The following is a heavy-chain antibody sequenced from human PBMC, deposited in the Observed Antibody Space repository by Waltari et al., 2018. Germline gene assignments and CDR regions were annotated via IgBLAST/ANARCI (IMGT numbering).Heavy chain of an antibody. J-gene: IGHJ4*02. V-gene: IGHV3-15*01. CDR3: ATYYGDY. CDR1: GFTFANAW. D-gene: IGHD4-17*01. CDR2: IKTKVDGGTT. Sequence: EVQLVESGVGLVKPGGSLRLSCAVSGFTFANAWMSWVRQAPGKGLEWLGRIKTKVDGGTTDYAAPVKGRFAISRDDSKNTLYLQMNSLETEDTAMYFCATYYGDYWGQGTLVTVSS.